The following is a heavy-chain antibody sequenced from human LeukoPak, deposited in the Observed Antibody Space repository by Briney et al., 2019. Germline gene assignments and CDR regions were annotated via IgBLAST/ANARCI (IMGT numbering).Heavy chain of an antibody. D-gene: IGHD6-13*01. CDR1: GFTFSTYS. J-gene: IGHJ4*02. CDR3: ARSYSSSWFFDY. Sequence: GGSLRLSCAASGFTFSTYSMTWVRQAPGKGLEWVSSISSDSTYIYYADSVKGRFTISRDSAKNSLYLQMSSLRADDTAIYYCARSYSSSWFFDYWGQGTLVTVSS. V-gene: IGHV3-21*01. CDR2: ISSDSTYI.